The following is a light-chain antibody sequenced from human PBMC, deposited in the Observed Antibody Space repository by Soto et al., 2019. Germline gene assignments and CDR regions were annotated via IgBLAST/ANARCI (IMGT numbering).Light chain of an antibody. CDR3: QQYYQWPSYT. CDR1: QSVDIN. V-gene: IGKV3-15*01. J-gene: IGKJ2*01. CDR2: GAS. Sequence: EIVLTQSPATLSVSPGERVTLSCRASQSVDINLAWYQQKPGQAPRLLIYGASTRAIDMPGRFSGRGSGTEFTLTISSLQSEDFAVYYCQQYYQWPSYTFGQGTKVDIK.